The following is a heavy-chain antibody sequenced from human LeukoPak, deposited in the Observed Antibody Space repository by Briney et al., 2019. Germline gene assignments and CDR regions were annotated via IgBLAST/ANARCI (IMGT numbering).Heavy chain of an antibody. D-gene: IGHD3-22*01. CDR3: ARTTNRRYDSSGYYLRSFDY. J-gene: IGHJ4*02. Sequence: ASVKVSRKASGYTFTSYGISWVRQAPGQGLEWMGWISAYNGNTNYAQKLQGRVTMTTDTSTSTAYMELRSLRSDDTAVYYCARTTNRRYDSSGYYLRSFDYWGQGTLVTVSS. CDR2: ISAYNGNT. V-gene: IGHV1-18*01. CDR1: GYTFTSYG.